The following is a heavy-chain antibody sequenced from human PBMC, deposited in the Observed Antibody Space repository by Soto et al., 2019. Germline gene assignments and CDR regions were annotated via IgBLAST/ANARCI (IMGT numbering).Heavy chain of an antibody. V-gene: IGHV3-23*01. J-gene: IGHJ2*01. CDR3: GRGVGAPYFHS. Sequence: EVQLLESGGGLVQPGGSLRLACAASGLTFTTFAMSWVRQAPGKGLEWVSAISVSGGSTYYADSVKGRFTMSRDNSKKLGYLKWNTPRAEDPAVDYWGRGVGAPYFHSGGRGPLFT. CDR2: ISVSGGST. CDR1: GLTFTTFA. D-gene: IGHD3-9*01.